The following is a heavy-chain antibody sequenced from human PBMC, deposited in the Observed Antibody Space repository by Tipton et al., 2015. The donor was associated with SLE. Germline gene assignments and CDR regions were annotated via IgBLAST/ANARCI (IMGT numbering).Heavy chain of an antibody. D-gene: IGHD5-18*01. CDR1: GSVFTDSY. Sequence: QSGAEVKKPGASVKVSCEAPGSVFTDSYIHWVRQAPGHGLEWMGWINPNSGGTNYAQKFQGRVTVTRDTSISTAYMELRSLRSDDTAVYYCAREATAMGPFDYWGQGTLVTVSS. CDR2: INPNSGGT. V-gene: IGHV1-2*02. CDR3: AREATAMGPFDY. J-gene: IGHJ4*02.